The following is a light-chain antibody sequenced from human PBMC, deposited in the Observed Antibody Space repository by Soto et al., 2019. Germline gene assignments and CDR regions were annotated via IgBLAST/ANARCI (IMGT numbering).Light chain of an antibody. CDR1: SGHSSYA. CDR3: QTWGTGIVV. J-gene: IGLJ2*01. V-gene: IGLV4-69*01. Sequence: QLVLTQSPSASASLGASVKLTCTLSSGHSSYAIAWHRQQPEKGPRYLMKLNSDGSHSKGDGIPDRFSGSSSGAERYLTISSLQSEDEADYYCQTWGTGIVVFGGGTKVTVL. CDR2: LNSDGSH.